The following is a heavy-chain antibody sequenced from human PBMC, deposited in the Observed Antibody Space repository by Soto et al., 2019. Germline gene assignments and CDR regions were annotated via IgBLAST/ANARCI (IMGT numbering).Heavy chain of an antibody. D-gene: IGHD3-10*01. J-gene: IGHJ3*02. CDR3: ARDRPVYYYGSGSLPRDAFDI. V-gene: IGHV1-69*13. Sequence: SVKVSCKASGGTFSSYAISWVRQAPGQGLEWMGGIIPIFGTANYAQKFQGRVTITADESTSTAYMELSSLRSEDTAVYYCARDRPVYYYGSGSLPRDAFDIWGQGTMVT. CDR1: GGTFSSYA. CDR2: IIPIFGTA.